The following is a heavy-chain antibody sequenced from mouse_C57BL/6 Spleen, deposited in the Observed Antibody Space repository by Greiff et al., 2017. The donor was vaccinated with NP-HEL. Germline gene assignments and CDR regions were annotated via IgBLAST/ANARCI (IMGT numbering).Heavy chain of an antibody. CDR3: ASPYSNPWFAY. V-gene: IGHV5-17*01. Sequence: EVKLMESGGGLVKPGGSLKLSCAASGFTFSDYGMHWVRQAPEKGLEWVAYISSGSSTIYYADTVKGRFTISRDNAKNTLFLQMASLRSEDTAMYYCASPYSNPWFAYWGQGTLVTVSA. D-gene: IGHD2-5*01. J-gene: IGHJ3*01. CDR1: GFTFSDYG. CDR2: ISSGSSTI.